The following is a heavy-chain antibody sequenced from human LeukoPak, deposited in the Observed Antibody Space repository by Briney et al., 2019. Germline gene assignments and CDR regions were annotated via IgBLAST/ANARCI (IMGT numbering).Heavy chain of an antibody. CDR2: ISSSSSYI. CDR3: TRLPIASAGPVHY. Sequence: GESLRLSCAASGFTFSSYSMNWVRQAPGKGLEWVSSISSSSSYIYYADSVKGRFTISRDNAKNSLYLQMNSLRAEDTAVYYCTRLPIASAGPVHYWGQGTLVTVSS. CDR1: GFTFSSYS. V-gene: IGHV3-21*04. D-gene: IGHD6-13*01. J-gene: IGHJ4*02.